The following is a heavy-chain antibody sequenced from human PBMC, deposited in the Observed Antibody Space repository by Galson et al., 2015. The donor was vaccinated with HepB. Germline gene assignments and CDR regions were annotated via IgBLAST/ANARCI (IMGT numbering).Heavy chain of an antibody. V-gene: IGHV2-5*02. Sequence: PALVKPTQTLTLTCTFSGFSLSTSGVGVGWIRQPPGKALEWLAVIYWDEDNRYSPSLKGRLTMTKDTSKNQVVLTMTNMDPADTATYYCAHEYCSNGVRYFAFDYWGQGTLVTVSS. J-gene: IGHJ4*02. CDR2: IYWDEDN. CDR3: AHEYCSNGVRYFAFDY. D-gene: IGHD2-8*01. CDR1: GFSLSTSGVG.